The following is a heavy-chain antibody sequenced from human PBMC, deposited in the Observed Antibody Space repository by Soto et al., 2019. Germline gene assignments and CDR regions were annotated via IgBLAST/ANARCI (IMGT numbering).Heavy chain of an antibody. CDR3: ARQDSSGWYRLGRLDP. D-gene: IGHD6-19*01. Sequence: QLQLQESGPGLVKPSETLSLTCSVSGGSISSSRHYWGWIRQPPGKGLEWIGSIYYTENTYYNPSLKSRFTISVDTSKNQFSLKVSSVTAADTSVYFCARQDSSGWYRLGRLDPWGQGTLVTVSS. CDR1: GGSISSSRHY. CDR2: IYYTENT. J-gene: IGHJ5*02. V-gene: IGHV4-39*01.